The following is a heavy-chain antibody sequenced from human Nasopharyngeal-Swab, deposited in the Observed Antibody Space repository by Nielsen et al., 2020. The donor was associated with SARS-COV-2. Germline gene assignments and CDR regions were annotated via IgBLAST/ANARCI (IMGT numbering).Heavy chain of an antibody. CDR3: ARPNYGSGSYNFDY. CDR1: GGSISSGGYY. D-gene: IGHD3-10*01. CDR2: IYYSGST. J-gene: IGHJ4*02. Sequence: GSLRLSYTVSGGSISSGGYYWSWIRQHPGKGLEWIGYIYYSGSTYYNPSLKSRVTISVDTSKNQFSLKLSSVTAADTAVYYCARPNYGSGSYNFDYWGQGTLVTVSS. V-gene: IGHV4-39*01.